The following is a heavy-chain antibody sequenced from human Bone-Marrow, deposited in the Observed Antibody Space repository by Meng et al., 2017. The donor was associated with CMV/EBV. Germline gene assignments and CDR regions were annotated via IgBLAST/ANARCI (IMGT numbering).Heavy chain of an antibody. CDR3: ARGSGYGSYYFDD. CDR2: INHSGST. V-gene: IGHV4-34*01. CDR1: GGSFSGYY. Sequence: LRRSCAVYGGSFSGYYWSWIRQPPGKGLEWIGEINHSGSTNYNPSLKSRVTISVDTSKNQFSLKLSSVTAADTAVYYCARGSGYGSYYFDDWGQGPRVTCYS. J-gene: IGHJ4*02. D-gene: IGHD5-12*01.